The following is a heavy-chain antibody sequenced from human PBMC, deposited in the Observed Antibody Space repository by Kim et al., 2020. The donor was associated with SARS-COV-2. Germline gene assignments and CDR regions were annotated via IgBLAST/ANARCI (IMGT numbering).Heavy chain of an antibody. CDR1: GGSFSGYY. V-gene: IGHV4-34*01. CDR3: ARFCPFWVRRSHIKLVRSGMDV. Sequence: SETLSLTCAVYGGSFSGYYWSWIRQPPGKGLEWIGEINHSGSTNYNPSLKSRVTISVDTSKNQFSLKLSSVTAADTAVYYCARFCPFWVRRSHIKLVRSGMDVWGQGTTVTVSS. D-gene: IGHD3-16*01. J-gene: IGHJ6*02. CDR2: INHSGST.